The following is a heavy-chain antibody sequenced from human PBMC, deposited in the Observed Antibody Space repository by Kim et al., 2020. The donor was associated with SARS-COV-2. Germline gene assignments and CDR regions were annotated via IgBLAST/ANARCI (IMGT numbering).Heavy chain of an antibody. CDR3: ARDKGYGSGSPPSYYYYCYMDV. J-gene: IGHJ6*03. CDR1: GYTFTSYG. D-gene: IGHD3-10*01. Sequence: ASVKVSCKASGYTFTSYGISWVRQAPGQGLEWMGWISAYNGNTNYAQKLQGRVTMTTDTSTSTAYMELRSLRSDDTAVYYCARDKGYGSGSPPSYYYYCYMDVWGKGTTVTVSS. V-gene: IGHV1-18*01. CDR2: ISAYNGNT.